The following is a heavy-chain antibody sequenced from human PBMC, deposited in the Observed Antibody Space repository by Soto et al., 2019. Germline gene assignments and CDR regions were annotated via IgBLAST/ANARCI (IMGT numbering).Heavy chain of an antibody. V-gene: IGHV5-51*01. CDR2: IYPGDSDT. CDR3: ARLSQLEHYYYYYMDV. CDR1: GYSFTSYW. Sequence: GESLKISCKGSGYSFTSYWIGWVRQMPGKGLEWMGIIYPGDSDTRYSPSFQGQVTISADKSISTAYLQWSSLKASDTAMYYCARLSQLEHYYYYYMDVWGKGTTVTVSS. J-gene: IGHJ6*03. D-gene: IGHD6-6*01.